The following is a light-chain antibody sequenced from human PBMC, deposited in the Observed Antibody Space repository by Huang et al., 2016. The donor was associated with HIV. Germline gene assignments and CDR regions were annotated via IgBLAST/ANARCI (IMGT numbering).Light chain of an antibody. Sequence: EIVMTQSPVTLSVSPGEGATLSCRASQTVNTNLAWYQQKPGQAPRLLIFGASTRATGIPARFSGSGSGTEFTLTISSLQSEDFAVYFCQQYNKWPPWT. CDR1: QTVNTN. CDR3: QQYNKWPPWT. V-gene: IGKV3-15*01. CDR2: GAS. J-gene: IGKJ1*01.